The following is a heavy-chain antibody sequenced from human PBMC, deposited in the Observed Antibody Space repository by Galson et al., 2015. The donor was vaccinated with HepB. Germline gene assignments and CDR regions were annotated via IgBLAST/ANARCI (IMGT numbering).Heavy chain of an antibody. V-gene: IGHV4-34*01. Sequence: SETLSLTCAVYGGSFSGYYWSWIRQPPGKGLEWIGEINHSGSTNYNPSLKSRVTISVDTSKNQFSLKLSSVTAADTAVYYCARLYCSSTSCYPNWFDPWGQGTLVTVSS. D-gene: IGHD2-2*01. CDR2: INHSGST. CDR1: GGSFSGYY. CDR3: ARLYCSSTSCYPNWFDP. J-gene: IGHJ5*02.